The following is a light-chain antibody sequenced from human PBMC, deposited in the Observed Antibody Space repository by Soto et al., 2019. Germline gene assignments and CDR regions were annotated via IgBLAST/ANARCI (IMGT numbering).Light chain of an antibody. V-gene: IGKV3-11*01. J-gene: IGKJ2*01. CDR2: DAS. CDR1: QSVSSY. Sequence: EIVLTQSPATLSLSPGERATLSCRASQSVSSYLAWYQQKPGQAPSLLIYDASIRATGIPARFSGSGSGTDFTLTISSLEPEDFAVYYCQQRSNWPLMYTFGQGTKLEIK. CDR3: QQRSNWPLMYT.